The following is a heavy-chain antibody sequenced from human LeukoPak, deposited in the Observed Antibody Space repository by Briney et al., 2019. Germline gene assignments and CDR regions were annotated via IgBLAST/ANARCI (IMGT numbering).Heavy chain of an antibody. V-gene: IGHV3-23*01. CDR3: AKHSAQRSVDIVATMGV. Sequence: GGSLRLSCAASGFTFSSYAMSWVRQAPGKGLEWVSAISGSGGSTYYADSVKGRFTISRDNTKNTLYLQMNSLRAEDTAVYYCAKHSAQRSVDIVATMGVWGQGTLVTVSS. J-gene: IGHJ4*02. CDR2: ISGSGGST. D-gene: IGHD5-12*01. CDR1: GFTFSSYA.